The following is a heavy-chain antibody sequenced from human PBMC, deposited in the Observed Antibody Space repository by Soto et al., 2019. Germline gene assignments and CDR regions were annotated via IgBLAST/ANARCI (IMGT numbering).Heavy chain of an antibody. CDR1: GGTFSNYA. D-gene: IGHD5-18*01. Sequence: ASVKVSCKASGGTFSNYAISWVRQAPGQGLEWMGGIIPIFGTTNYAQRFQGRVTITADESTSTAYMELSSLRVEDTAVYYCAKVGFPYSYGYLFYYWGQGTLVTVSS. CDR2: IIPIFGTT. V-gene: IGHV1-69*13. J-gene: IGHJ4*02. CDR3: AKVGFPYSYGYLFYY.